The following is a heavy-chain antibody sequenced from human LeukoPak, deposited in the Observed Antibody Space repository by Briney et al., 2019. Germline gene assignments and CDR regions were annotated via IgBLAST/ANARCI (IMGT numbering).Heavy chain of an antibody. V-gene: IGHV3-23*01. D-gene: IGHD3-22*01. CDR2: ISGSGGST. J-gene: IGHJ4*02. CDR3: AKDSYYYDSSGYYDY. CDR1: GFTFSSYA. Sequence: PGGSLRLPCAASGFTFSSYAMSWVRQAPGKGLEWVSAISGSGGSTYYADSVKGRFTISRDNSKNTLYLQMNSLRAEDTAVYYCAKDSYYYDSSGYYDYWGQGTLVTVSS.